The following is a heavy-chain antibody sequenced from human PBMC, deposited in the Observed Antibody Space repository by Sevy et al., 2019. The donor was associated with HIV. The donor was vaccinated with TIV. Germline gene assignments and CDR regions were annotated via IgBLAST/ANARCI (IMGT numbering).Heavy chain of an antibody. J-gene: IGHJ4*02. Sequence: SETLSLTCAVSGYSISRGYHWGWSRQPPGKGVEWIGSIDQSGNAYYNPSLRGRVTRSVATSKNQFSLNLRSVTAADTALYFCARHAMFGVTYSFDYWGQGALVTVSS. CDR3: ARHAMFGVTYSFDY. CDR1: GYSISRGYH. D-gene: IGHD3-3*01. V-gene: IGHV4-38-2*01. CDR2: IDQSGNA.